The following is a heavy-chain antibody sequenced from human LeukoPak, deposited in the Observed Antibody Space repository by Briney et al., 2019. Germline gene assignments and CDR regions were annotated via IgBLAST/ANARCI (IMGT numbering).Heavy chain of an antibody. J-gene: IGHJ4*02. CDR1: GFTFSTYA. Sequence: PGGSLRLSCAASGFTFSTYAMHWVRQAPGKGLEWVAVISYDGSSKYYADSVKGRFTISRDNSKNTLYLQMNSLRAEDTAVYYCAKDIGYCGGDCYSEGDYWGQGTLVTVSS. CDR2: ISYDGSSK. V-gene: IGHV3-30*04. CDR3: AKDIGYCGGDCYSEGDY. D-gene: IGHD2-21*02.